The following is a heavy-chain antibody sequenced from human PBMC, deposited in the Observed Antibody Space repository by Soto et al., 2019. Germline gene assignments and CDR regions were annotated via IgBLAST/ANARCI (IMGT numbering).Heavy chain of an antibody. V-gene: IGHV3-53*01. CDR2: IYSGGST. D-gene: IGHD6-19*01. Sequence: PGGSLRLSCAASGFTVSSNYMSWVRQAPGKGLEWVSVIYSGGSTYYADSVKGRFTISRDNSKNTLYLQMNSLRAEDTAVYYCATLAPDSSGWYAHFDYWGQGTLVTVSS. J-gene: IGHJ4*02. CDR3: ATLAPDSSGWYAHFDY. CDR1: GFTVSSNY.